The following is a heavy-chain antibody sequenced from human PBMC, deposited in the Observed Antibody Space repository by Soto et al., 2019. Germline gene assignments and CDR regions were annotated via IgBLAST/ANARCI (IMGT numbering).Heavy chain of an antibody. Sequence: SVKVSCKASGGTFSSYAISWVRQAPGQGLEWMGGIIPIFGTANYAQKFQGRVTITADESTSTAYMELSSLRSEDTAVYYCARHDCISTSCYYYYYYGMDVWGQGTTVTVS. V-gene: IGHV1-69*13. CDR3: ARHDCISTSCYYYYYYGMDV. D-gene: IGHD2-2*01. CDR1: GGTFSSYA. CDR2: IIPIFGTA. J-gene: IGHJ6*02.